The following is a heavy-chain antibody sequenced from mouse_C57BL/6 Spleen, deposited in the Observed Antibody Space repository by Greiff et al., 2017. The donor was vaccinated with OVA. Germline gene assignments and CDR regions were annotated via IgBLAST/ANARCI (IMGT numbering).Heavy chain of an antibody. D-gene: IGHD1-1*01. CDR2: IDPSDSYT. Sequence: QVQLQQPGAELVKPGASVKLSCKASGYTFTSYWMQWVNQRPGQGLEWIGAIDPSDSYTNYNQKFKGKATLTVDTSSSTAYMQLSSLTSEDSAVYYCARTFITTVVVDYWGKGTTLTVSS. V-gene: IGHV1-50*01. CDR3: ARTFITTVVVDY. J-gene: IGHJ2*01. CDR1: GYTFTSYW.